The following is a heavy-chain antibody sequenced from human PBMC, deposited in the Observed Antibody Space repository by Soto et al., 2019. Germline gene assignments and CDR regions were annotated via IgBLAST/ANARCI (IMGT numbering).Heavy chain of an antibody. Sequence: EVQLLESGGGLVQPGGSLRLSCAASGFTFSSYARSWVRQAPGKGLEWVSAISGSGGSTYYADSVKARFTIFRDNSKTTLYLQMTSLRAEDTAVYYCAKDRSYDILTGYYGTDYWGQGTLVTVSS. CDR2: ISGSGGST. CDR1: GFTFSSYA. CDR3: AKDRSYDILTGYYGTDY. J-gene: IGHJ4*02. V-gene: IGHV3-23*01. D-gene: IGHD3-9*01.